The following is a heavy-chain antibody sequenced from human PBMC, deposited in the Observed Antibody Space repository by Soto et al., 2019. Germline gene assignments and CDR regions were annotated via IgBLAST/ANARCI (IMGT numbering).Heavy chain of an antibody. D-gene: IGHD3-10*01. CDR1: GFTFSSYA. V-gene: IGHV3-23*01. CDR2: ISGSGGST. Sequence: GSLRLSCAASGFTFSSYAMSWVRQAPGKGLEWVSAISGSGGSTYYADSVKGRFTISRDNSKNTLYLQMNSLRAEDTAVYYCAKLVLLWFGETGFDYWGQGTLVTVSS. CDR3: AKLVLLWFGETGFDY. J-gene: IGHJ4*02.